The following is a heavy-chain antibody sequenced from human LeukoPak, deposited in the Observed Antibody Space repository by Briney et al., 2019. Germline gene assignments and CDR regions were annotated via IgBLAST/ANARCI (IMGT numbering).Heavy chain of an antibody. CDR1: GGSISSYY. CDR2: IYYRGST. J-gene: IGHJ6*03. CDR3: ARRNIIVVYMDV. V-gene: IGHV4-59*12. D-gene: IGHD2-15*01. Sequence: PSETLSLTCIVSGGSISSYYWSWIRQPPGKGLEWIGNIYYRGSTNYNPSLNSRVIMSVDTTNNQFSLRLSSVTAADTAVYYCARRNIIVVYMDVWGRGTTVTVSS.